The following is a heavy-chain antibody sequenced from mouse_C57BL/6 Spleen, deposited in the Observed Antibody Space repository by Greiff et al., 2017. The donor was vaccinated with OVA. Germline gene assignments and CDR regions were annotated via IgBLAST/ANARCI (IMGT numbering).Heavy chain of an antibody. CDR2: IDPSDSYT. Sequence: QVQLQQPGAELVMPGASVKLSCKASGYTFTSYWMHWVKQRPGQGLEWIGEIDPSDSYTNYNQKFKGKSTLTVDKSSSTAYMQLSSLTSEDSAVYYCARSYRQLRLRWFAYWGQGTLVTVSA. J-gene: IGHJ3*01. CDR1: GYTFTSYW. D-gene: IGHD3-2*02. V-gene: IGHV1-69*01. CDR3: ARSYRQLRLRWFAY.